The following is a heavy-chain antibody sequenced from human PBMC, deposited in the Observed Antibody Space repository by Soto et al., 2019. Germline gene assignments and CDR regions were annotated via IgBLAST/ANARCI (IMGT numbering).Heavy chain of an antibody. Sequence: QVQLVQSGAEVKKPGASVKVSCKASGYTFTSYYMHWVRQAPGQGLEWMGIINPSGGSTSYAQKFQGRVTMTRDTSTSTVYMELGGLRSEDTAVCCCARELVGVVYSYWVTSEHFDYLGQGTLVTVSS. J-gene: IGHJ4*02. CDR3: ARELVGVVYSYWVTSEHFDY. D-gene: IGHD5-18*01. V-gene: IGHV1-46*03. CDR1: GYTFTSYY. CDR2: INPSGGST.